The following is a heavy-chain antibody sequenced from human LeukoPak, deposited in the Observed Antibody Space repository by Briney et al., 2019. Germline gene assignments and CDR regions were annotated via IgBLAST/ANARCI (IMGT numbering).Heavy chain of an antibody. Sequence: ASVKVSCKASGYTFTSYGISWVRQAPGQGLEWMGWISAYNGNTNYAQKLQGRVTMTTDTSTSTAYMELRSLRPDDTAVYYCARGTDYGDYIDYFDYWGQGTLVTVSS. CDR3: ARGTDYGDYIDYFDY. CDR2: ISAYNGNT. V-gene: IGHV1-18*01. J-gene: IGHJ4*02. CDR1: GYTFTSYG. D-gene: IGHD4-17*01.